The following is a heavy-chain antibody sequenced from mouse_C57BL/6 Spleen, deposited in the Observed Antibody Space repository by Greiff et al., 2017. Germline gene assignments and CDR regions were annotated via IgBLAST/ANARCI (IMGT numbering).Heavy chain of an antibody. V-gene: IGHV1-69*01. D-gene: IGHD1-1*01. J-gene: IGHJ3*01. Sequence: QVQLQQPGAELVMPGASVKLSCKASGYTFTSYWMHWVKQRPGQGLEWIGEIDPSDSYTNYNQQFKGKSTLTVDKSSSTAYMQLSSLTSEDSAVYDCARTGGYGSSYGVAYWGQGTLVTVSA. CDR2: IDPSDSYT. CDR1: GYTFTSYW. CDR3: ARTGGYGSSYGVAY.